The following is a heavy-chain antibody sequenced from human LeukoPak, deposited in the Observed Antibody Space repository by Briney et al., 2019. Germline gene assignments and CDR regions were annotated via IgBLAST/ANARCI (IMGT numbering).Heavy chain of an antibody. CDR2: ISSSGSTI. D-gene: IGHD3-10*02. CDR3: AELGITMIGGV. Sequence: PGGYLRLSCEASGFTFSSYWMHWVRQVPGKGLEWVSYISSSGSTIYYADSVKGRFTISRDNAKNSLYLQMNSLRAEDTAVYYCAELGITMIGGVWGKGTTVTISS. CDR1: GFTFSSYW. J-gene: IGHJ6*04. V-gene: IGHV3-48*04.